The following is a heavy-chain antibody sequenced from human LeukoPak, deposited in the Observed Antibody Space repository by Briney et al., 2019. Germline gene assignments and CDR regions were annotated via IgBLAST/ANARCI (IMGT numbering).Heavy chain of an antibody. CDR2: ITSGSGGST. J-gene: IGHJ4*02. CDR1: GFTFNNYA. D-gene: IGHD5-24*01. CDR3: AIWTRRDGYNFDY. Sequence: GGSLRLSCEATGFTFNNYALSWVRQAPGKGLEWVSAITSGSGGSTFYADSVKGRFTISRDNSKNTLYLQMNSLRDEDTAVYYCAIWTRRDGYNFDYWGQGTLVTVSS. V-gene: IGHV3-23*01.